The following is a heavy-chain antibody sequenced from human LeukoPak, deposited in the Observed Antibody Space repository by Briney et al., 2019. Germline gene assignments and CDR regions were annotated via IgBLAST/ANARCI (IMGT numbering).Heavy chain of an antibody. V-gene: IGHV1-69*13. CDR3: AREGSLSPNYYYGMDV. J-gene: IGHJ6*02. CDR2: IIPIFGTA. D-gene: IGHD3-16*02. Sequence: SVNVSCKASGGTFSSYAISWVRQAPGQGLEWMGGIIPIFGTANYAQKFQGRVTITADESTSTAYMELSSLRSEDTAVYYCAREGSLSPNYYYGMDVWGQGTTVTVSS. CDR1: GGTFSSYA.